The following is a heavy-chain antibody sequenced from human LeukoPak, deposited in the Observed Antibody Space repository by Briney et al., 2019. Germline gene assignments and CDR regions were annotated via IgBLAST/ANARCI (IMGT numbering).Heavy chain of an antibody. Sequence: GASVKVSCKASGYTFISYGISWVRQAPGQELEWMGWISSYNGNTHYAQKFQGRVTMTTDTSTSTAYMELRSLRSDDTAVYFCAREDYDILTGHDPFDIWGPGTMVTVSS. CDR1: GYTFISYG. CDR3: AREDYDILTGHDPFDI. CDR2: ISSYNGNT. J-gene: IGHJ3*02. D-gene: IGHD3-9*01. V-gene: IGHV1-18*04.